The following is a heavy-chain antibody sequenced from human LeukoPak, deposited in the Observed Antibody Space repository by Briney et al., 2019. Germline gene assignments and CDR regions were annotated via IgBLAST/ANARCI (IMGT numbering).Heavy chain of an antibody. Sequence: GGSLRLSCAASGFTFSYYGIHWVRQAPGKGLEWVAFMSFDGRNEYYLDSVRGRFTLSRDSSKKTLYLQMDSLRPEDTAVYYCARMAAYYSDTSGFYDYFDSWGQGTLVTVSS. CDR1: GFTFSYYG. D-gene: IGHD3-22*01. V-gene: IGHV3-30*03. CDR2: MSFDGRNE. CDR3: ARMAAYYSDTSGFYDYFDS. J-gene: IGHJ4*02.